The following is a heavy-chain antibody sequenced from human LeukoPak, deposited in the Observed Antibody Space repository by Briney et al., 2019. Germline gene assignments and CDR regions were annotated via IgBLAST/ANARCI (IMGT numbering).Heavy chain of an antibody. CDR3: ARDATTASVPGYFDF. J-gene: IGHJ4*02. Sequence: SETLSLTCTVSGASISSYYWSWIRQPAGKGLEWIGRVYTSRSTNYNPSLKSRATMSVDTSKNQFSLKLSSVTAADTAVYYCARDATTASVPGYFDFWGQGTLVTVSS. V-gene: IGHV4-4*07. D-gene: IGHD4-11*01. CDR2: VYTSRST. CDR1: GASISSYY.